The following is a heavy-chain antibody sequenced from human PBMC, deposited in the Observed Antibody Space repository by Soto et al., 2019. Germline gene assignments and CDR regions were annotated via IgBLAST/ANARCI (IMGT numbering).Heavy chain of an antibody. V-gene: IGHV1-69*06. CDR2: IIPIFGTA. Sequence: SVKVSCKASGGTFSSYAISWVRQAPGQGLEWMGGIIPIFGTANYAQKFQGRVTITADKSTSTAYMELSSLRSEDTAVYYCARGALEWSQSVETDPYYSGMDVWGQGTTVTVSS. CDR1: GGTFSSYA. J-gene: IGHJ6*02. D-gene: IGHD3-3*01. CDR3: ARGALEWSQSVETDPYYSGMDV.